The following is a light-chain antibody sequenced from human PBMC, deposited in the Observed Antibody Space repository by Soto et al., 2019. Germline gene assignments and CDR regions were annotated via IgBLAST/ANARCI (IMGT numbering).Light chain of an antibody. CDR2: DAS. J-gene: IGKJ1*01. CDR3: QQYSTSPRT. V-gene: IGKV3D-20*01. CDR1: ESVTSGH. Sequence: EIVLTQSPATLSLSPGERVTLSCGASESVTSGHLAWYQQRPGLAPRLLIYDASIRATGIPDRFSGSGSETDFTLPINRLEPEDFAVYYCQQYSTSPRTFGQGTKVEIK.